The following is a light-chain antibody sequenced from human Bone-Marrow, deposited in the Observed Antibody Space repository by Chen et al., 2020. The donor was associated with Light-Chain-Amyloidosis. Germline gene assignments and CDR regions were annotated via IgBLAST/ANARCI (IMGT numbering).Light chain of an antibody. J-gene: IGLJ2*01. CDR3: SSYSTSSTKVV. CDR1: SSDLGAFNY. Sequence: QSALTQPASVSGSPGQSITIPCTGTSSDLGAFNYVSWYQQHPGKASKVIIYDVSNRPSWVSSRFSGSKSGNTASLSISGLQAEDEAVYYCSSYSTSSTKVVFGGGTKLTVL. V-gene: IGLV2-14*03. CDR2: DVS.